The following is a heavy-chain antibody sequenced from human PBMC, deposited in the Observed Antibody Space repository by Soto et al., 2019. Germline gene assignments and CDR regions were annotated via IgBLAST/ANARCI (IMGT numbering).Heavy chain of an antibody. CDR1: GGTFSSYA. CDR2: IIPIFGTA. V-gene: IGHV1-69*12. Sequence: QVQLVQSGAEVKKPGSSVKVSCKASGGTFSSYAISWVRQAPGQGLEWMGGIIPIFGTADYAQKFQGRVTITADETTNTAYMELSSLRSEDTAVYYCASVETQRYYYGMDVWGQGTTVTFSS. D-gene: IGHD2-15*01. J-gene: IGHJ6*02. CDR3: ASVETQRYYYGMDV.